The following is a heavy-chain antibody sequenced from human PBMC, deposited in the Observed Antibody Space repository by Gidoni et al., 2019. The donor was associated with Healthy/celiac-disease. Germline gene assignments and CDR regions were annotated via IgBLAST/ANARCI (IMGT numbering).Heavy chain of an antibody. CDR2: IYYSGST. Sequence: QLQLQESGPGLVKPSETLSLTCTVSGGSISSSSYYWGWIRQPPGKGLEWIGSIYYSGSTYYNPSLKSRVTISVDTSKNQFSLKLSSVTAADTAVYYCARHSYIAAAGQNYFDYWGQGTLVTVSS. CDR3: ARHSYIAAAGQNYFDY. V-gene: IGHV4-39*01. D-gene: IGHD6-13*01. J-gene: IGHJ4*02. CDR1: GGSISSSSYY.